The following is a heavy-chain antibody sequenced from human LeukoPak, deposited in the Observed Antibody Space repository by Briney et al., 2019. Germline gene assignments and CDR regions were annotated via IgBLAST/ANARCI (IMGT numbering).Heavy chain of an antibody. CDR3: AKGYSGNYFDY. CDR1: RFTFSSYA. J-gene: IGHJ4*02. D-gene: IGHD4-23*01. CDR2: ISNDGSNQ. Sequence: PGRSLRLSCAASRFTFSSYAMHWVRQAPGKGLEWVAVISNDGSNQYYTDSVQGRFTLSRDNSKNTVYLQMNSLRAEDTAVYYCAKGYSGNYFDYWGQGTLLTVSS. V-gene: IGHV3-30*04.